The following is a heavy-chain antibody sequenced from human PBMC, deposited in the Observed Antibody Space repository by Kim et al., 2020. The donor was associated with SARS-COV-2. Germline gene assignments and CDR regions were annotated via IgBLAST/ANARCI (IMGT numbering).Heavy chain of an antibody. CDR3: ARVDDYVWGSYRSNYFDY. J-gene: IGHJ4*02. V-gene: IGHV1-18*04. D-gene: IGHD3-16*02. CDR2: ISAYNGNT. Sequence: ASVKVSCKASGYTFTSYGISWVRQAPGQGLESMGWISAYNGNTNYAQKLQGRVTMTTDTSTSTAYMELRSLRSDDTAVDYCARVDDYVWGSYRSNYFDYWGQGTLVTVSS. CDR1: GYTFTSYG.